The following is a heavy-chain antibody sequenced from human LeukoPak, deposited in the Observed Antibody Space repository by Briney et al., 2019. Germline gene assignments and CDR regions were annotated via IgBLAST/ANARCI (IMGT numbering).Heavy chain of an antibody. Sequence: GASVKVSCKASGYTFTSYAMHWVRQAPGQRLEWMGWINAGNGNTKYSQKFQGRVTITRDTSASTAYMELSSLRSEDTAVYYCARGRPYCSSTSCCRGGWFDPWGQGTLVTVSS. CDR1: GYTFTSYA. CDR2: INAGNGNT. V-gene: IGHV1-3*01. J-gene: IGHJ5*02. CDR3: ARGRPYCSSTSCCRGGWFDP. D-gene: IGHD2-2*01.